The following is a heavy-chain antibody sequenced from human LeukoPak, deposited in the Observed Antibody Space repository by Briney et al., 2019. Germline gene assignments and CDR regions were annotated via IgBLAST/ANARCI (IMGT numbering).Heavy chain of an antibody. CDR3: ARQTALYDSSGHGWFDP. CDR2: ISAYNGNT. D-gene: IGHD3-22*01. V-gene: IGHV1-18*01. J-gene: IGHJ5*02. Sequence: ASVKVSCKASGYTFTSYGISWVRQAPGQGLEWMGWISAYNGNTNYAQKLQGRVTMTTDTSTSTAYMELRSLRSDDTAVYYCARQTALYDSSGHGWFDPWGQGTLVTVSS. CDR1: GYTFTSYG.